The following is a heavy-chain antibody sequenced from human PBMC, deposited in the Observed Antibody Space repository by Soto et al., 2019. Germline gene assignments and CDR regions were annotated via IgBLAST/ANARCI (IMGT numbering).Heavy chain of an antibody. J-gene: IGHJ6*02. Sequence: EVQLVESGGGLVKPGASLRLSCVASGFTFKNYNMNWVRQAPGKGLEWVSSIGGSDTFTYYADSVKGRFTISRDNAKKSLYLQMNTLRVEDTAVYYCARDGSSSWYSYYYNGMDVWGQGTTVTVSS. CDR2: IGGSDTFT. V-gene: IGHV3-21*02. CDR3: ARDGSSSWYSYYYNGMDV. D-gene: IGHD6-13*01. CDR1: GFTFKNYN.